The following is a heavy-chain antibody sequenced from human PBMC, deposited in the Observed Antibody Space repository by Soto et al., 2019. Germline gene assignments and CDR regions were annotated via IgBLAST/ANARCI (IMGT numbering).Heavy chain of an antibody. J-gene: IGHJ6*02. V-gene: IGHV3-21*01. Sequence: GGSLRLSCAASGFTFSSYSMNWVRQAPGKGLEWVSSISSSSSYIYYADSVKGRFTISRDNAKNSLYLQMNSLRAEDTAVYYCARDRPLWTTIVDYYGMDVWGQGTTVTVYS. D-gene: IGHD1-26*01. CDR3: ARDRPLWTTIVDYYGMDV. CDR1: GFTFSSYS. CDR2: ISSSSSYI.